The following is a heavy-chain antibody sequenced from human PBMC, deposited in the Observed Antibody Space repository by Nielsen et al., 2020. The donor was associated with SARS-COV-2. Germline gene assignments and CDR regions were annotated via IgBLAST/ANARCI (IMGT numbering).Heavy chain of an antibody. J-gene: IGHJ6*02. D-gene: IGHD1-20*01. Sequence: GESLKISCQGSGYSFTSYWIGWVRQMPGKGLEWMGIIYPGDSDTRYSPSFQGQVTISADKSISTAYLQWSSLKASDTAMYYCARQGYNWNPRGDGMDVWGQGTTVTVSS. V-gene: IGHV5-51*01. CDR1: GYSFTSYW. CDR3: ARQGYNWNPRGDGMDV. CDR2: IYPGDSDT.